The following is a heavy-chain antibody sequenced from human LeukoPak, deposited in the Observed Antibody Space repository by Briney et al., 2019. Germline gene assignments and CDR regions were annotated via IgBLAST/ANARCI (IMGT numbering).Heavy chain of an antibody. J-gene: IGHJ4*02. V-gene: IGHV3-33*01. CDR2: IWYDGSNK. CDR1: GFTFCSYG. CDR3: ARDTAVAGTEFDY. Sequence: GGSLRLSCAASGFTFCSYGMHWVRQAPGKGLEWVAVIWYDGSNKYYADSVKGRFTISRDNSKNTLYLQMNSLRAEDTAVYYCARDTAVAGTEFDYWGQGTLVTVSS. D-gene: IGHD6-19*01.